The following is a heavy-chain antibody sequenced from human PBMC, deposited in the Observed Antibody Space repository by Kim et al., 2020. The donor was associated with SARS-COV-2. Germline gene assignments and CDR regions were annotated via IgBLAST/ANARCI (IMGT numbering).Heavy chain of an antibody. CDR2: A. Sequence: ANHAQKFQGRFTITADESTSTAYMELSSLRSEDTAVYYCARSLTENGGDYWGQGTLVTVSS. J-gene: IGHJ4*02. D-gene: IGHD4-17*01. V-gene: IGHV1-69*01. CDR3: ARSLTENGGDY.